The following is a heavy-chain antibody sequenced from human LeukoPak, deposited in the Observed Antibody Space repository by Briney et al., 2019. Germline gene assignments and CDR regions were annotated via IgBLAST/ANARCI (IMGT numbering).Heavy chain of an antibody. CDR3: ARAVRYCSSTSCYPSRWFDP. CDR2: ISAYNGNT. Sequence: ASVKVSCKASGYTFTSYGISWVRQAPGQGLEWMGWISAYNGNTNYAQMLQGRVTMTTDTSTSTAYMELRSLRSDDTAVYYCARAVRYCSSTSCYPSRWFDPWGQGTLVTVSS. J-gene: IGHJ5*02. D-gene: IGHD2-2*01. CDR1: GYTFTSYG. V-gene: IGHV1-18*01.